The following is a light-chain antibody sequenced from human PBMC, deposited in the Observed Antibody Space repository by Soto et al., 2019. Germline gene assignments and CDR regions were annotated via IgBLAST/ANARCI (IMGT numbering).Light chain of an antibody. CDR1: QGIGSY. J-gene: IGKJ1*01. V-gene: IGKV1-8*01. CDR2: TAS. Sequence: AIRMTQSPSSFSASTGDRVTITCRASQGIGSYLAWYQQKPGKAPNLLIYTASTLQSGVPSRFSGSGSGTDFTLTISCLQSEDFATYYCQQYYSYPWTFVQGTKVEIK. CDR3: QQYYSYPWT.